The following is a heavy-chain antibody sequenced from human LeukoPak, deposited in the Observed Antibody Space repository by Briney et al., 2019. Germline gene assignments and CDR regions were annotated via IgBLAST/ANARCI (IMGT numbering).Heavy chain of an antibody. J-gene: IGHJ4*02. V-gene: IGHV3-30*18. CDR2: ISYDGSNK. D-gene: IGHD3-10*01. CDR3: AKDPHYYGSGSHFDY. Sequence: GGSLRLSCAASGFTFSDYYMSWIRQAPGKGLEWVAVISYDGSNKYYADSVKGRFTISRDNSKNTLYLQMNSLRAEDTAVYYCAKDPHYYGSGSHFDYWGQGTLVTVSS. CDR1: GFTFSDYY.